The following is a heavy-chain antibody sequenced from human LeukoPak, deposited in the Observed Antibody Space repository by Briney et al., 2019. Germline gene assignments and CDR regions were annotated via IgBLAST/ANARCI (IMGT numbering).Heavy chain of an antibody. V-gene: IGHV3-74*01. J-gene: IGHJ4*02. CDR2: INRDVRST. CDR1: AFTPSNYW. CDR3: AGEAAEFDY. Sequence: RRSLRPSCALSAFTPSNYWMHCVRQAPRKGMEWVSRINRDVRSTNYTDSVKSRSTVSRDNAKTTLYLHMNSLRAEDKAVYYCAGEAAEFDYWGQGTLVTVSS. D-gene: IGHD1-14*01.